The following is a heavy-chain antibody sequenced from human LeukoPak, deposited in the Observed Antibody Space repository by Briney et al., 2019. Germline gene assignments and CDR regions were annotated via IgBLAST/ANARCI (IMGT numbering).Heavy chain of an antibody. CDR2: TYYRSKWYN. D-gene: IGHD1-14*01. V-gene: IGHV6-1*01. CDR1: GDSVSSNSAA. J-gene: IGHJ6*03. Sequence: SQTLSLTCAISGDSVSSNSAAWNWIRQSPSRGLEWLGRTYYRSKWYNDYAVSVKSRITINPDTSKNQFSLQLNSVTPEDTAVYYCARVTAGEPRTRIGRGVYYYYYMDVWGKGTTVTVSS. CDR3: ARVTAGEPRTRIGRGVYYYYYMDV.